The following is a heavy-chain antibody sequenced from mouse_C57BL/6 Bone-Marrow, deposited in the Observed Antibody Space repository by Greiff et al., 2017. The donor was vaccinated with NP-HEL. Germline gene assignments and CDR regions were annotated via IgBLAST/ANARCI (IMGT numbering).Heavy chain of an antibody. CDR3: AREVYYYGSSNLFAY. D-gene: IGHD1-1*01. CDR2: LYPRSGNT. V-gene: IGHV1-81*01. Sequence: VQLQQSGAELARPGASVKLSCKASGYTFTSYGISWVKQRTGQGLEWIGELYPRSGNTYYNEKFKGKATLTADKSSSTAYMELRSLTSEDSAVYFCAREVYYYGSSNLFAYWGQGTLVTVSA. CDR1: GYTFTSYG. J-gene: IGHJ3*01.